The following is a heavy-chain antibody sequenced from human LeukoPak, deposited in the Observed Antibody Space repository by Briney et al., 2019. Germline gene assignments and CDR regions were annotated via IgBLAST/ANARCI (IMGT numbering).Heavy chain of an antibody. CDR3: ARGHYDFWSGYAYWYFDL. CDR1: GYTFTSYG. J-gene: IGHJ2*01. D-gene: IGHD3-3*01. Sequence: GASVKVSCKASGYTFTSYGISWVRQAPGQGLEWVGWISAYNGNTNYAQKLQGRVTMTTDTSTSTAYMELRSLRSDDTAVYYCARGHYDFWSGYAYWYFDLWGRGTLVTVSS. V-gene: IGHV1-18*01. CDR2: ISAYNGNT.